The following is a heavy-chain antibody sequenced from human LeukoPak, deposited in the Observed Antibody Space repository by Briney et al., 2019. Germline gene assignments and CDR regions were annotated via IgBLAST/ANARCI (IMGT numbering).Heavy chain of an antibody. CDR1: GFTFSRYA. D-gene: IGHD6-19*01. J-gene: IGHJ6*04. CDR3: ARDQAVSGSNYYYGVDV. CDR2: ISYDGGNK. Sequence: GGSLRLSCAASGFTFSRYAMHWVRQAPGKGLEWVAVISYDGGNKHNADSVKGRFSISRDSSKNTLYLQMDSLRPEDTAVYYCARDQAVSGSNYYYGVDVWGKGTTVTVSS. V-gene: IGHV3-30*04.